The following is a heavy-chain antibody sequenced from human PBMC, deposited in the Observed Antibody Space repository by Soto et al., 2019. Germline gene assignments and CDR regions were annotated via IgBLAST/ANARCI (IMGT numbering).Heavy chain of an antibody. D-gene: IGHD6-6*01. J-gene: IGHJ4*02. CDR3: ARTDAYTSSFFDS. Sequence: QVQLQEVGPGLVKPSQTLTITCTVSGDSVNSAYWSWIRQLPGKGLEWMGNIHHTGKTFYNPPLKSRVAISIDTSKPLFSLKMRSITAADTAVYYCARTDAYTSSFFDSWGQGTVVTVSS. CDR1: GDSVNSAY. CDR2: IHHTGKT. V-gene: IGHV4-31*03.